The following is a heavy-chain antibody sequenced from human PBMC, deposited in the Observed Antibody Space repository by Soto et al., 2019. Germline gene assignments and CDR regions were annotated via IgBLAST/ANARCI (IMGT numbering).Heavy chain of an antibody. J-gene: IGHJ4*02. CDR3: ARVLHIRGQLAPFDF. D-gene: IGHD6-6*01. CDR2: ISAYNGNT. Sequence: QVQLVQSGAEVKKPGASVKVSCKASGYTFTSYGISWVRQAPGQGLEWLGWISAYNGNTNYAQKLQGRVTMTADTYTSTAYMELRSLGSDDTAVYYAARVLHIRGQLAPFDFWGEGTLVTVSS. CDR1: GYTFTSYG. V-gene: IGHV1-18*01.